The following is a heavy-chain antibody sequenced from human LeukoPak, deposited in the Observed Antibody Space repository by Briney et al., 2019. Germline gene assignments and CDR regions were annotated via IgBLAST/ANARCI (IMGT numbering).Heavy chain of an antibody. D-gene: IGHD6-19*01. CDR1: GYTFTGYY. CDR2: INPNSGGT. Sequence: ASVEVSCKASGYTFTGYYMHWVRQAPGQGLEWMGWINPNSGGTNYAQKFQGRVTMTRDTSISTAYMELSRLRSDDTAVYYCARDAHRIAVAGTCDYWGQGTLVTVSS. CDR3: ARDAHRIAVAGTCDY. V-gene: IGHV1-2*02. J-gene: IGHJ4*02.